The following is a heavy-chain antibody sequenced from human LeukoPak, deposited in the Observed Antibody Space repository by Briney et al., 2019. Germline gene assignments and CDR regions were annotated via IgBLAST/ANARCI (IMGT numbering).Heavy chain of an antibody. CDR1: GGSVTTGYYY. V-gene: IGHV4-39*01. D-gene: IGHD3-10*01. Sequence: SETLSLTCTVSGGSVTTGYYYWGWIRQPPGKALEWIGRFYYSGTTYYNPSLQSRVTISVDTSKTQFSLRLNSVTAADTAVYYCARFYYGSGSYVSNFDYWGQGTLVTVSS. CDR2: FYYSGTT. CDR3: ARFYYGSGSYVSNFDY. J-gene: IGHJ4*02.